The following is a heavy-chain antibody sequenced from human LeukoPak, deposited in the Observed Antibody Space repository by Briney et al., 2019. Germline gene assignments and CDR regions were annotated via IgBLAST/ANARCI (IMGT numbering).Heavy chain of an antibody. CDR2: ISGSGGST. Sequence: PGGSLRLSCAASGFTFSSYAMSWVRQAPGKGLEWVSAISGSGGSTYYADSVKGRFTISRDNSKNTLYLQMNSLRAEDTAVYYCARDPRSGCTSTSCFWGWFDPWGQGTLVTVSS. CDR3: ARDPRSGCTSTSCFWGWFDP. D-gene: IGHD2-2*01. V-gene: IGHV3-23*01. J-gene: IGHJ5*02. CDR1: GFTFSSYA.